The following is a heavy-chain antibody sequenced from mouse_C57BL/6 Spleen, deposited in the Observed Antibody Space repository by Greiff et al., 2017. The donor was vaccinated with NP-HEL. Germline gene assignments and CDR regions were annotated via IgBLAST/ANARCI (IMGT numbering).Heavy chain of an antibody. Sequence: VQLKESGPELVKPGASVKIPCKASGYTFTDYNMDWVKQSHGKSLEWIGDINPNNGGTIYNQKFKGKATLTVDKSSSTAYMELRSLTSEDTAVYYCALHYYGSPWFAYWGQGTLVTVSA. CDR3: ALHYYGSPWFAY. CDR1: GYTFTDYN. CDR2: INPNNGGT. V-gene: IGHV1-18*01. J-gene: IGHJ3*01. D-gene: IGHD1-1*01.